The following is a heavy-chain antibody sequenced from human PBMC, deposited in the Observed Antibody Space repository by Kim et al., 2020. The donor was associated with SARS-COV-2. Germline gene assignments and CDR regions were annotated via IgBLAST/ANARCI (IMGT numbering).Heavy chain of an antibody. Sequence: GGSLRLSCAASGFTFSSYSMNWVRQAPGKGLEWVSSISSSSSYKYYADSVRGRFTISRDNAKNSLYLHMNSLRAEDTAVYYCARDLPERGAGLDFWGQGT. CDR2: ISSSSSYK. CDR1: GFTFSSYS. J-gene: IGHJ4*02. CDR3: ARDLPERGAGLDF. V-gene: IGHV3-21*01.